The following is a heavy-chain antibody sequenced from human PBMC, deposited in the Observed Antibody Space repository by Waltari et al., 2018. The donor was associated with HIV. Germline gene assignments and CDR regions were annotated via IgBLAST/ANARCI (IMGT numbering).Heavy chain of an antibody. CDR1: GYSFTSYW. D-gene: IGHD3-22*01. J-gene: IGHJ5*02. CDR2: IDPSDSYT. V-gene: IGHV5-10-1*01. CDR3: ARQGSGYYYDSSGGNWFDP. Sequence: EVQLVQSGAEVKKPGESLRISCKGSGYSFTSYWISWVRQMPGKGLEWMGRIDPSDSYTNYSPSFQGHVTISADKSISTAYLQWSSLKASDTAMYYCARQGSGYYYDSSGGNWFDPWGQGTLVTVSS.